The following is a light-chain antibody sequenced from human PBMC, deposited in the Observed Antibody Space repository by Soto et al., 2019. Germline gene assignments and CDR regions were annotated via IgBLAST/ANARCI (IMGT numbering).Light chain of an antibody. V-gene: IGKV3-11*01. J-gene: IGKJ4*01. CDR1: LNINNF. CDR2: DAS. Sequence: EIVLTQSPATLSLSPGERATLSCRASLNINNFLAWYQQRPGQVPRLLIYDASNRATGVPARFSGSGSGTDFTFTISNLEPEDFAVYYCQQRRNWPITFGGGTKVEIK. CDR3: QQRRNWPIT.